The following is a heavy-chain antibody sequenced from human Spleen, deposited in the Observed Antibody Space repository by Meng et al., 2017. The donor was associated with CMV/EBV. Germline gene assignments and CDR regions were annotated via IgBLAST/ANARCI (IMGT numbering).Heavy chain of an antibody. D-gene: IGHD3-16*01. CDR1: GYTFAKYY. CDR3: VTYQYDSGWTEDS. Sequence: SVKVSCKASGYTFAKYYIHWVRQVPGQGLEWMGGIIPILGLSTYAQRFQGRVTITADKSTGTGYMEVPSLRFDDTAVYYCVTYQYDSGWTEDSWGQGTLVTVSS. J-gene: IGHJ4*02. V-gene: IGHV1-69*10. CDR2: IIPILGLS.